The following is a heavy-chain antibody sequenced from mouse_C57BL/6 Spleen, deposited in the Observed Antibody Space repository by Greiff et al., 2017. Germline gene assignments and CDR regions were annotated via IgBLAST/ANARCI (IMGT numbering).Heavy chain of an antibody. CDR3: ARNYSSSYDYAMDY. CDR2: IYPGDGDT. V-gene: IGHV1-80*01. Sequence: VQLQQSGAELVKPGASVKISCKASGYAFSSYWMNWVKQRPGKGLEWIGQIYPGDGDTNYNGKLKGKATLTADKSSSTTYIQLSSLTSEDSAVYFCARNYSSSYDYAMDYWGQGTSVTVSS. D-gene: IGHD1-1*01. CDR1: GYAFSSYW. J-gene: IGHJ4*01.